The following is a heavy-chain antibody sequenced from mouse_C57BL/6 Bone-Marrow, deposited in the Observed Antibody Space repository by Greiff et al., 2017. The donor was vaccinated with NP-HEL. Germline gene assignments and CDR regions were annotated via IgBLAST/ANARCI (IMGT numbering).Heavy chain of an antibody. CDR2: IHPNSGST. Sequence: QVQLKQPGAELVKPGASVKLSCKASGYTFTSYWMHWVKQRPGQGLEWIGMIHPNSGSTNYNEKFKSKATLTVDKSSSTAYMQLSSLTSEDSAVYYCARRVLYYPIDYWGQGTTLTVSS. D-gene: IGHD1-1*01. J-gene: IGHJ2*01. CDR1: GYTFTSYW. V-gene: IGHV1-64*01. CDR3: ARRVLYYPIDY.